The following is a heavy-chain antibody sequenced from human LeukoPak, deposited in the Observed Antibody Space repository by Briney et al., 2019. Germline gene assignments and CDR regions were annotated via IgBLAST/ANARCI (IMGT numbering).Heavy chain of an antibody. D-gene: IGHD3-10*01. CDR2: IYYSGST. V-gene: IGHV4-30-4*01. CDR1: GGSFSGYY. J-gene: IGHJ4*02. CDR3: ASTTYGSGNY. Sequence: KPSETLSLTCAVYGGSFSGYYWSWLRQPPGKGLEWIGYIYYSGSTYYNPSLKSRVTISVDTSKNQFSLKLSSVTAADTAVYYCASTTYGSGNYWGQGTLVTVSS.